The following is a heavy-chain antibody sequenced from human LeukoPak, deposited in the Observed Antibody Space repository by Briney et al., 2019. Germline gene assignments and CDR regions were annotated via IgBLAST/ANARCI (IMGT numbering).Heavy chain of an antibody. D-gene: IGHD3-22*01. CDR3: ARGPYYYDSSGYYSRDFDY. CDR2: INHSGST. V-gene: IGHV4-34*01. Sequence: SETLSLTCALYGGSFSGYYWSWIRQPPGKGLEWIGEINHSGSTNYNPSLKSRVTISVDTSKNQFSLKLSSVTAADTAVYYCARGPYYYDSSGYYSRDFDYWGQGTLVTVSS. J-gene: IGHJ4*02. CDR1: GGSFSGYY.